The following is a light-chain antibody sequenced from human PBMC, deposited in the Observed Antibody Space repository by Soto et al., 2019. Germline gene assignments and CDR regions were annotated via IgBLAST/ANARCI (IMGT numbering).Light chain of an antibody. Sequence: DIQLIQSPSFLSASVGASVTITCRASQGIRHYLAWYQQKPGKAPSLLMYGASTLQSGVPSRFSGSGSGTEFTLTVSSLQPEDVATYFCQQVYGHPPAFGPGTRLEIK. CDR1: QGIRHY. CDR3: QQVYGHPPA. V-gene: IGKV1-9*01. J-gene: IGKJ5*01. CDR2: GAS.